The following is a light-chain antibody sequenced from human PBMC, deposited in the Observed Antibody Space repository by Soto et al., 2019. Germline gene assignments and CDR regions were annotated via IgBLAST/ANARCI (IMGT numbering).Light chain of an antibody. J-gene: IGKJ1*01. CDR1: QIISSAY. CDR3: QQCDSSLPWT. Sequence: EIVLTQSPGTLSLSTGDRATLSCRASQIISSAYLAWYQQRPGQAPRLLIYASSSRATGFPDRFSGSGSGTDFTLTISRLEPEDFAVYYCQQCDSSLPWTFGQGTKVEMK. CDR2: ASS. V-gene: IGKV3-20*01.